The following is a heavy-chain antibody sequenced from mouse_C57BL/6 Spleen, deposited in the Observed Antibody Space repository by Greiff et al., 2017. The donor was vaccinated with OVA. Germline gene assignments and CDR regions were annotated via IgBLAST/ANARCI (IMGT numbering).Heavy chain of an antibody. CDR1: GYAFSSSW. V-gene: IGHV1-82*01. D-gene: IGHD1-1*01. J-gene: IGHJ1*03. CDR3: ARDYYGGYCDV. Sequence: VQLQESGPELVKPGASVKISCKASGYAFSSSWMNWVKQRPGTGLEWIGRIYPGDGDTNYNGKFKGKATLTADKSSSTAYMQRSSLTSEDSAVYFCARDYYGGYCDVWGTGTTVTVSS. CDR2: IYPGDGDT.